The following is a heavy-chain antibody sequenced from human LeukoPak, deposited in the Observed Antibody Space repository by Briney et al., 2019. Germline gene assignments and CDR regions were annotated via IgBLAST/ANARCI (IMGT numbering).Heavy chain of an antibody. Sequence: PSETLSLACVVSGGSFSGYHWTWIRQSPGKGFEWIGEINPSGRTNYNPSLKSRVMMSVDTSKSQFSLSLTSATAADTAVYYCVRALTFPDNYYYMDVWGEATAVTVFS. D-gene: IGHD2/OR15-2a*01. CDR1: GGSFSGYH. V-gene: IGHV4-34*01. J-gene: IGHJ6*03. CDR3: VRALTFPDNYYYMDV. CDR2: INPSGRT.